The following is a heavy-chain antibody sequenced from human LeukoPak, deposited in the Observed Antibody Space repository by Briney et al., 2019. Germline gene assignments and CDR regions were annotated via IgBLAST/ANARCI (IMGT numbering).Heavy chain of an antibody. CDR3: ARDWGSLYYLDY. Sequence: PGGSLRLSCAASGFRFNEYSMNWVRQAPGKGLEWISYISSGSSTILYADSVRDRFTISRDNAKDSLYLQMNSLRDDDTAVYYCARDWGSLYYLDYWGQGTLVTVSS. D-gene: IGHD3-10*01. J-gene: IGHJ4*02. V-gene: IGHV3-48*02. CDR2: ISSGSSTI. CDR1: GFRFNEYS.